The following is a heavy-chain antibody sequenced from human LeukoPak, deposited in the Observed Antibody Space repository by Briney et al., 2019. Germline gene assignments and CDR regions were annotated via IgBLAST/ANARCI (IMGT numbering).Heavy chain of an antibody. J-gene: IGHJ6*02. CDR1: GFTFSNFT. CDR3: AKERALLWFGQYSRGCMDV. CDR2: ISGSGDIT. V-gene: IGHV3-23*01. Sequence: GGSLRLSCAASGFTFSNFTMSWVRLAPGKGLEWVSTISGSGDITFYADFVRGRFTTSRDNSKNTLGLQMNGLRAEDTAVYFCAKERALLWFGQYSRGCMDVWGQGTTVSVSS. D-gene: IGHD3-10*01.